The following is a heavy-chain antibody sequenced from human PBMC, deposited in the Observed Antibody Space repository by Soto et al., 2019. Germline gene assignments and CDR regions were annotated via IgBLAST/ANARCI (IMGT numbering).Heavy chain of an antibody. Sequence: QVQLVESGGGVVQPGRSLRLSCAASGFTFSSYGMHWVRQAPGKGLEWVAVISYDGSNKYYADSVKGRFTISRDNSKNTLYLQMNSLRAEDTAVYYCAKDWALLRFLEWLLDDAFDIWGQGTMVTVSS. CDR3: AKDWALLRFLEWLLDDAFDI. CDR2: ISYDGSNK. D-gene: IGHD3-3*01. J-gene: IGHJ3*02. V-gene: IGHV3-30*18. CDR1: GFTFSSYG.